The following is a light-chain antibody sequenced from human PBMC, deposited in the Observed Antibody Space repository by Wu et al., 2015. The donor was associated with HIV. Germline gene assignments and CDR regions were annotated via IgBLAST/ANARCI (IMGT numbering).Light chain of an antibody. CDR2: GAF. V-gene: IGKV3-15*01. Sequence: EIVLTQSPATLSLSPGERATLSCRASQSVDINLAWYQQKPGQPPRLLIFGAFTRATGIPARFSGSGSGTEFTLTISSMQSEDFAVYYCHQYNNWPPLTFGGGTKVEIK. CDR3: HQYNNWPPLT. CDR1: QSVDIN. J-gene: IGKJ4*01.